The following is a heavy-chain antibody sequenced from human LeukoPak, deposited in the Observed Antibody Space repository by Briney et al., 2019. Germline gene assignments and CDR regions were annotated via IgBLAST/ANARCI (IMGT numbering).Heavy chain of an antibody. D-gene: IGHD3-22*01. Sequence: GESLKISCKASGYSFTNYWIGWVRQMPGKGLEWMGIIYPGDSDTRYSPSFQGQVTISADKSISTACMQWSSLKASDTAMYYCTRWVYYYDTSGSRGEYWGQGTLVTVSS. V-gene: IGHV5-51*01. CDR2: IYPGDSDT. CDR1: GYSFTNYW. J-gene: IGHJ4*02. CDR3: TRWVYYYDTSGSRGEY.